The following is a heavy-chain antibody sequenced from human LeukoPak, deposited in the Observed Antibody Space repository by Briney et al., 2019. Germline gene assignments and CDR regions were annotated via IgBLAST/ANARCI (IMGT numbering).Heavy chain of an antibody. CDR1: GGTFSSYA. CDR2: IIPILGIA. J-gene: IGHJ4*02. D-gene: IGHD5-18*01. V-gene: IGHV1-69*04. Sequence: SVKVSCKASGGTFSSYAISWVRQAPGQGLEWMGRIIPILGIANYAQKFQGRVTITADKSTSTVYMELSSLRSEDTAVYYCARAHPGTAMVGEDYWGQGTLVTVSS. CDR3: ARAHPGTAMVGEDY.